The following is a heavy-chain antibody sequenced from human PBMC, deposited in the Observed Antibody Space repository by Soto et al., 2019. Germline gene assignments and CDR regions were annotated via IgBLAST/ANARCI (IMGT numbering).Heavy chain of an antibody. V-gene: IGHV1-2*02. CDR1: GYTFTGYY. CDR3: ARELIAVAGNYYYYYGMDV. D-gene: IGHD6-19*01. J-gene: IGHJ6*02. Sequence: ASVKVSCTASGYTFTGYYMHWVRQAPGQGLEWMGWINPNSGGTNYAQKFQGRVTMTRDTSISTAYMELSRLRSDDTAVYYCARELIAVAGNYYYYYGMDVWGQGTTVTVSS. CDR2: INPNSGGT.